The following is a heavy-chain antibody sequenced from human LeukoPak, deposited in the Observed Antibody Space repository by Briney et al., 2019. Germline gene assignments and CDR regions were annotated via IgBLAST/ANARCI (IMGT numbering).Heavy chain of an antibody. CDR1: RFSFSSSL. Sequence: GGSLRLSCSASRFSFSSSLMKWVRQAPGKGPEWVSHISSGGNTEYYADSVRGQFTMSRDNAKNLVYLQMNSLRDEDTAVYYCARDTVNGPFVISLDYWGQGALVTVSS. CDR3: ARDTVNGPFVISLDY. V-gene: IGHV3-48*03. J-gene: IGHJ4*02. D-gene: IGHD2-8*01. CDR2: ISSGGNTE.